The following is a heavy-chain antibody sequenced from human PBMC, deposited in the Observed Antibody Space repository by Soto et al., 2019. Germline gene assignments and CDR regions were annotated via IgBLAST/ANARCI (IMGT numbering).Heavy chain of an antibody. V-gene: IGHV1-46*01. CDR2: INPSGGST. CDR3: ARDTPPGYSYGPYGMDV. J-gene: IGHJ6*02. CDR1: GYTFTSYY. D-gene: IGHD5-18*01. Sequence: GASVKVSCKASGYTFTSYYMHWVRQAPGQGLEWMGIINPSGGSTSYAQKFQGRVTMTRDTSTSTVYMKLSSLRSEDTAVYYCARDTPPGYSYGPYGMDVWGQGTTVTVSS.